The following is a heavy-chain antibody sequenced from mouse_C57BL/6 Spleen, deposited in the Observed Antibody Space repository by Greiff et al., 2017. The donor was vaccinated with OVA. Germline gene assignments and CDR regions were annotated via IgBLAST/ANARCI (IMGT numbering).Heavy chain of an antibody. CDR2: IHPNSGST. V-gene: IGHV1-64*01. CDR1: GYTFTSYW. J-gene: IGHJ2*01. CDR3: ARRGYYGSSDY. Sequence: QVQLQQPGAELVKPGASVKLSCKASGYTFTSYWMHWVKQRPGQGLEWIGMIHPNSGSTNYNEKFKSKATLTVDKSSSTAYMQLSSLTSEDSAVYYCARRGYYGSSDYWGQGTTLTVSS. D-gene: IGHD1-1*01.